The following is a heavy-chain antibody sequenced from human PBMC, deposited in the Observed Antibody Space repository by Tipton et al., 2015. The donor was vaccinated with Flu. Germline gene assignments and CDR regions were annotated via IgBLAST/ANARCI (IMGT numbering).Heavy chain of an antibody. CDR2: IYNSEYT. D-gene: IGHD4-11*01. CDR3: ARRDYSNYVSDPKTWFDP. V-gene: IGHV4-4*09. Sequence: GLVKPSETLSLTCTVSGGSIGSYYWNWIRQPPGEGLEWIGYIYNSEYTKYNPSLKSRVTISVDTSKKQFSLQLRSVTAADTAVYYCARRDYSNYVSDPKTWFDPCGQRILVTVSS. CDR1: GGSIGSYY. J-gene: IGHJ5*02.